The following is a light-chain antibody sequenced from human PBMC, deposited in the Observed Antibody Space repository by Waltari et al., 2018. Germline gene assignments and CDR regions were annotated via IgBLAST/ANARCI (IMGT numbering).Light chain of an antibody. J-gene: IGLJ2*01. Sequence: MQPHPHSASGTPGPSVTLSSSARRSTIGSNTVTWSQQTPGPDHKLIIYSNNQRPSGVPYRFSGSKSGTSASLAISGLQSEDEAYYYCAAWDDSLNGLVFGGGTKLTVL. V-gene: IGLV1-44*01. CDR3: AAWDDSLNGLV. CDR1: RSTIGSNT. CDR2: SNN.